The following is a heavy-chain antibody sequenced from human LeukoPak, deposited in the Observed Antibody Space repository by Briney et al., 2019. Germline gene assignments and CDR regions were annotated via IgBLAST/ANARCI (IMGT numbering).Heavy chain of an antibody. V-gene: IGHV3-74*01. Sequence: GGSLRLSCAASGFTSSTYWMHWVRQAPGEGLVWVSRISGDGSTTNYADSVKGRFTISRGNAKNTLYLQMNSLRAEDTAVYYCTRRVDTTRWYDPWGQGTLVTVSS. J-gene: IGHJ5*02. D-gene: IGHD2-15*01. CDR3: TRRVDTTRWYDP. CDR2: ISGDGSTT. CDR1: GFTSSTYW.